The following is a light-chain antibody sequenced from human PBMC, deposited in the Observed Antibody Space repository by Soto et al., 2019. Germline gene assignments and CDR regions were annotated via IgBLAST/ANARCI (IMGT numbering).Light chain of an antibody. CDR1: QSVGSN. CDR3: QQYHNWPPDRT. CDR2: GAS. J-gene: IGKJ1*01. Sequence: EIVMTQSPATLSVSPGERATLSCRASQSVGSNLAWYQQKPGLAPRLLIYGASTRATGIPARFSGSGSGTEFTLTISSLQSEYFAIYFCQQYHNWPPDRTFGQGTKVEIK. V-gene: IGKV3-15*01.